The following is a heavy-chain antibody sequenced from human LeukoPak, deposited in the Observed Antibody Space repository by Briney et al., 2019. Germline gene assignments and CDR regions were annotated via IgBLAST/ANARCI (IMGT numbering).Heavy chain of an antibody. CDR3: ARHRWFKDHPTFDY. Sequence: SETLSLTCTVSGGSISSYYWRWIRQPPGKGLEWIGYIYYSGSTNYNPSLKSRVTISVDTSKNQFSLKLSSVTAADTAVYYCARHRWFKDHPTFDYWGQGTLVTVSS. CDR1: GGSISSYY. CDR2: IYYSGST. D-gene: IGHD3-10*01. V-gene: IGHV4-59*01. J-gene: IGHJ4*02.